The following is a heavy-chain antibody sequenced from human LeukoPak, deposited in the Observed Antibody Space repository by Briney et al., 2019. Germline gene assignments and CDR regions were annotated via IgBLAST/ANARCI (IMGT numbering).Heavy chain of an antibody. CDR3: ARTASSGYIYFDY. D-gene: IGHD3-22*01. Sequence: GGSLRLSCAASGFTFSSYAMTWVRQAPGRGLEWVSAISGNGGTTYYADSVKGRFTISRDNSKNTLYLQMNSLRAEDTAVYYCARTASSGYIYFDYWGQGTLVTISS. CDR1: GFTFSSYA. J-gene: IGHJ4*02. V-gene: IGHV3-23*01. CDR2: ISGNGGTT.